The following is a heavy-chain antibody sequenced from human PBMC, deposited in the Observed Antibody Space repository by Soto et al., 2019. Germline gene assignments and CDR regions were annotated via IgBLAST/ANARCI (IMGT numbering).Heavy chain of an antibody. CDR3: ARDRSGPHDYSHHAVDP. V-gene: IGHV3-33*01. Sequence: QVQLVESGGGVVQPGRSLRLSCAASGFTFSTHGMQWVRQAPGKGLEWVAILWYDGSNKYYADSVKGRFTISRDNSKNTLYLEMNSLRAEDTAVYYCARDRSGPHDYSHHAVDPWGQGPLVTVFS. CDR1: GFTFSTHG. J-gene: IGHJ5*02. D-gene: IGHD5-12*01. CDR2: LWYDGSNK.